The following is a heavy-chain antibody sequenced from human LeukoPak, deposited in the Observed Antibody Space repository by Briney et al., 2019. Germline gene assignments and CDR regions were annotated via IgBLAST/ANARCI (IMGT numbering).Heavy chain of an antibody. D-gene: IGHD3-9*01. Sequence: PGGSLRLSCVASGFTFSSYGMHWVRQAPGKGLEWVSAISGSGGSTYYADSVKGRFTISRDNSKNTLYLQMNSLRAEDTAVYYCAKGPSLLRYFDWLFPFGYWGQGTLVTVSS. CDR1: GFTFSSYG. V-gene: IGHV3-23*01. J-gene: IGHJ4*02. CDR3: AKGPSLLRYFDWLFPFGY. CDR2: ISGSGGST.